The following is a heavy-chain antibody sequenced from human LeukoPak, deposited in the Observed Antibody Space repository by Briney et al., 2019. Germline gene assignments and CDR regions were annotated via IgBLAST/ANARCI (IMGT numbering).Heavy chain of an antibody. Sequence: GASVKVSCKASGYTFNRYGISWVRQAPGKGLEWMGGFDPEDGETIYAQKFQGRVTMTEDTSTDTAYMELSSLRSEDTAVYYCARVSYDRGDAFDIWGQGTMVTVSS. V-gene: IGHV1-24*01. CDR3: ARVSYDRGDAFDI. J-gene: IGHJ3*02. CDR2: FDPEDGET. CDR1: GYTFNRYG. D-gene: IGHD3-9*01.